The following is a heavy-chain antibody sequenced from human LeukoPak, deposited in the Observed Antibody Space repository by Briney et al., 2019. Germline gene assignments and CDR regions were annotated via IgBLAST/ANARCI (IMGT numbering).Heavy chain of an antibody. CDR3: ARDMGTSALFGGYFDY. D-gene: IGHD3-22*01. CDR1: GFTFSSYG. V-gene: IGHV3-33*01. Sequence: GGSLRLSCAASGFTFSSYGMHWVRQAPGKGLEWVAVIWYDGSNKYYADSVKGRFTISRDNSKNTLYLQMNSLRAEDTAVYYCARDMGTSALFGGYFDYWGQGTLVTVSS. CDR2: IWYDGSNK. J-gene: IGHJ4*02.